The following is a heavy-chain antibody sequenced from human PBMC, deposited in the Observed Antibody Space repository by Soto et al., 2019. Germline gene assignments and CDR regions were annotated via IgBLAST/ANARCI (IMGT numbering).Heavy chain of an antibody. CDR2: ISAYNGNT. Sequence: QVQLVQSGAEVKKPGASVKVSCKASGYTFSSYFISWVRQAPGQGLEWMGWISAYNGNTNYAQNHQGRVTMTTDTSTSTAYMELRSVRSDDTAVYYGARDLPPVDYWGQGTLVSVSS. CDR3: ARDLPPVDY. J-gene: IGHJ4*02. V-gene: IGHV1-18*01. CDR1: GYTFSSYF.